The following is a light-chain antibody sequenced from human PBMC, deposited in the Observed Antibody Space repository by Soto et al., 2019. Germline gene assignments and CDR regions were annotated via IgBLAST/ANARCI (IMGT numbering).Light chain of an antibody. CDR2: AAS. V-gene: IGKV1-39*01. CDR1: QDISNY. J-gene: IGKJ4*01. CDR3: QQSYSTPPT. Sequence: DIQMTQSPSSLSASVGDRVTITCQASQDISNYLNWYQQKLGKAPKLLIYAASSLQSGVPSRFSGSGSGTDFTLTISSLQPEDFATYYCQQSYSTPPTFGGGTKVDIK.